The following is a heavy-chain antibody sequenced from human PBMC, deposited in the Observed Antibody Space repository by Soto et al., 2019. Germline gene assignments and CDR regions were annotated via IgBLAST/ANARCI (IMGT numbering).Heavy chain of an antibody. J-gene: IGHJ3*02. CDR1: GDSISSYY. D-gene: IGHD5-12*01. V-gene: IGHV4-59*01. CDR3: ARSRLFSGYDDAFDI. Sequence: QVQLQESGPGLVKPSETLSLTCSVSGDSISSYYYNWIRQSPGKGLEWIGYVYYNGPTNYNPSLKSRVTISVDTSREEISLNLDSVTAADTAVYYCARSRLFSGYDDAFDIWGQGAMVTVSA. CDR2: VYYNGPT.